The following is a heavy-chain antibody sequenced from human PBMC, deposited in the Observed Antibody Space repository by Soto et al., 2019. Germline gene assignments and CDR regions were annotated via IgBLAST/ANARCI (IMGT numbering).Heavy chain of an antibody. CDR3: ARELLRGHDLILSHGMDG. D-gene: IGHD5-12*01. CDR1: GGSISSSNW. V-gene: IGHV4-4*02. J-gene: IGHJ6*02. CDR2: IYHSGST. Sequence: SETLSLTCAVSGGSISSSNWWSWVRQPPGKGLEWIGEIYHSGSTNYHPSLKSRVTISVDKSKNQFSLKLSSVTAADTAVYYCARELLRGHDLILSHGMDGWGQGTTVTVSS.